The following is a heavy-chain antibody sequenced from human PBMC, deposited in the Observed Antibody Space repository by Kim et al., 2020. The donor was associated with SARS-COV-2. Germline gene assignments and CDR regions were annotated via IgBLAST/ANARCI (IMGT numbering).Heavy chain of an antibody. Sequence: SETLSLTCTVSGGSVSSGSYYWSWIRQPPGKGLEWIGYIYYSGSTNYNPSLKSRVTISVDTSKNQFSLKLSSVTAADTAVYYCARGVEELEGPGLDYWGQGTLVTVSS. CDR2: IYYSGST. CDR1: GGSVSSGSYY. V-gene: IGHV4-61*01. J-gene: IGHJ4*02. D-gene: IGHD1-1*01. CDR3: ARGVEELEGPGLDY.